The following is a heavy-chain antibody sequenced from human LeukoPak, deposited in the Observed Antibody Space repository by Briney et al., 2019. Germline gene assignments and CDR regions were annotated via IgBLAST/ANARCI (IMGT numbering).Heavy chain of an antibody. Sequence: GGSLRLSCAASGFAFSSYSMNWVRQAPGKGLEWVPSISGSSSYIYYADSVKGRFTISRDNAKNSLYLQMNSLRAEDTAVYYCARDNYDSSGYYGYYYYYGMDVWGQGTTVTVSS. CDR3: ARDNYDSSGYYGYYYYYGMDV. V-gene: IGHV3-21*01. CDR2: ISGSSSYI. CDR1: GFAFSSYS. D-gene: IGHD3-22*01. J-gene: IGHJ6*02.